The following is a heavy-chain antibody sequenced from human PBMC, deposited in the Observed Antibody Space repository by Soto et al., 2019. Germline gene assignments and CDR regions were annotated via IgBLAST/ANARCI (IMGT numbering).Heavy chain of an antibody. D-gene: IGHD7-27*01. CDR1: GYTFTSYG. CDR3: ARVWAPTGDGRCWFDP. CDR2: ISAYNGNT. V-gene: IGHV1-18*01. Sequence: ASVKVSCKASGYTFTSYGISWVRQAPGQGLEWMGWISAYNGNTNYAQKLQGRVTMTTDTSTSTAYMELRSLRSDDTAVYYCARVWAPTGDGRCWFDPWGQGTLVTVSS. J-gene: IGHJ5*02.